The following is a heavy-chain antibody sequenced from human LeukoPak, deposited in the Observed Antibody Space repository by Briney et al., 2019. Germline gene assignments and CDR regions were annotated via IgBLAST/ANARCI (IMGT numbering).Heavy chain of an antibody. CDR3: ARQGYSSGK. Sequence: PGGSLRLSSAASGFTFSDYAMHWVPQAPGKGVEWLAVITYDGNNEYYADSVKGRFTISRDNAKNSLYLQMNSLRAEDTAVYYCARQGYSSGKWGQGTLVTVSS. D-gene: IGHD6-19*01. CDR2: ITYDGNNE. CDR1: GFTFSDYA. J-gene: IGHJ4*02. V-gene: IGHV3-30*04.